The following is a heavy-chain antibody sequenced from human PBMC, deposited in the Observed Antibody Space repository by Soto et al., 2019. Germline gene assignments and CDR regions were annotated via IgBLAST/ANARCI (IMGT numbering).Heavy chain of an antibody. CDR2: IKQDGSEK. Sequence: EVQLVESGGGLVQPGGSLRLSCAASGFTFSSYWMSWVRQAPGKGLEWVANIKQDGSEKYYVDSVKGRFTISRDNAKNSLYLQMNRLRAEDTAVYYCALGVVGATSFDYWGQGTLVTVSS. D-gene: IGHD1-26*01. V-gene: IGHV3-7*03. J-gene: IGHJ4*02. CDR1: GFTFSSYW. CDR3: ALGVVGATSFDY.